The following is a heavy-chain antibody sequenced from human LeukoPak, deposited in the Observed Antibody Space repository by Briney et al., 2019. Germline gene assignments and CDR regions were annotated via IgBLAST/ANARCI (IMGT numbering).Heavy chain of an antibody. CDR2: INHSGST. J-gene: IGHJ5*02. CDR1: GRSFSGYY. V-gene: IGHV4-34*01. D-gene: IGHD4-17*01. Sequence: PSETLSLTCAVYGRSFSGYYWSWIRQPPGKGLEWIGEINHSGSTNYNPSLKSRVTISVDTSKNQFSLKLTSVTAADTAVYYCVYGDYGVWFDPWGQGTLVTVSS. CDR3: VYGDYGVWFDP.